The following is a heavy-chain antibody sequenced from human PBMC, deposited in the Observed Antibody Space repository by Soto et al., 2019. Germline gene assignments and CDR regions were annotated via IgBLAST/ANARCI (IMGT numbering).Heavy chain of an antibody. CDR2: IYYSGST. CDR1: GGSTSSYY. D-gene: IGHD6-13*01. CDR3: ARAPYSSSWTGDYFDS. Sequence: SETLSLTCTVSGGSTSSYYWSWIRQPPGKGLEWIGYIYYSGSTNYNPSLKSRVTISVDTSKNQFSLKLSSVTAADAAVYYCARAPYSSSWTGDYFDSWGQGTLVTVSS. V-gene: IGHV4-59*01. J-gene: IGHJ4*02.